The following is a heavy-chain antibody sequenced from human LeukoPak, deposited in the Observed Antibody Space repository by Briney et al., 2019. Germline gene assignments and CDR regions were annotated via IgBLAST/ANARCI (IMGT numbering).Heavy chain of an antibody. CDR1: GFTFSSHW. CDR2: IKKDGNDT. J-gene: IGHJ6*02. D-gene: IGHD3-22*01. V-gene: IGHV3-74*01. CDR3: ATDMGDDTSGSYRFGLDV. Sequence: GGSLRLSCAASGFTFSSHWMYWVRQVPGKGLVWVSRIKKDGNDTTYADSVKGRFTISRDNAKNTLYLQMNSLRAENTAVYYCATDMGDDTSGSYRFGLDVWGLGTTVTVSS.